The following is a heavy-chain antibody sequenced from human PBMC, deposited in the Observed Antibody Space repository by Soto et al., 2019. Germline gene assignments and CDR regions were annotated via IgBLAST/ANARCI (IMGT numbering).Heavy chain of an antibody. CDR3: AREYYYDSSGYPGPRYFDL. Sequence: ASVKVSCKASGYTFMSYGISWVRQAPGQGLEWTGWISAYNGNTNYAQKLQGRVTMTTDTSTSTAYMELRSLRSDDTAVYYCAREYYYDSSGYPGPRYFDLWGRGTLVTVSS. CDR2: ISAYNGNT. D-gene: IGHD3-22*01. V-gene: IGHV1-18*01. J-gene: IGHJ2*01. CDR1: GYTFMSYG.